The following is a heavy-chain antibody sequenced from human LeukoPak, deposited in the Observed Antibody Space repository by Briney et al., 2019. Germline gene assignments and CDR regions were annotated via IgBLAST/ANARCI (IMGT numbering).Heavy chain of an antibody. V-gene: IGHV4-34*01. D-gene: IGHD4-17*01. J-gene: IGHJ4*02. Sequence: GSLRLSCAASGFTFSSYSMNWVRQPPGKGLEWIGEINHGGTTKYNPSLKSRVTISVDTSKKQFSLKLISVTAADTSVYYCARARRDYGRSFDYWGQGTLVTVSS. CDR2: INHGGTT. CDR3: ARARRDYGRSFDY. CDR1: GFTFSSYS.